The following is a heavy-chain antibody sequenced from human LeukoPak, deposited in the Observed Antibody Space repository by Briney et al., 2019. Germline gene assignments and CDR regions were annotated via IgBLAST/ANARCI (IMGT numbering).Heavy chain of an antibody. CDR1: GYTFTSYD. D-gene: IGHD3-9*01. Sequence: VASVKVSCKASGYTFTSYDINWVRQATGQGLEWMGWMNPNSGNTGYAQKFQGRVTMTRDTSTSTVYMELSSLRSEDTAVYYCARDGDILTGYYNVPYFDYWGQGTLVTVSS. J-gene: IGHJ4*02. CDR2: MNPNSGNT. V-gene: IGHV1-8*01. CDR3: ARDGDILTGYYNVPYFDY.